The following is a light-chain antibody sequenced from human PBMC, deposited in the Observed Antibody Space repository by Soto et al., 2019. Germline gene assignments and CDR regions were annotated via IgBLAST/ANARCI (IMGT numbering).Light chain of an antibody. V-gene: IGKV3D-7*01. CDR2: GAS. CDR1: QSVGSSY. Sequence: EIVLTQSPATLSLSPGERVTLSCRASQSVGSSYLAWYQQKPGQAPRLLIYGASSRATGIPDRFSGSGSGTDFTLSISSLQSEDFAVYYCQQYYNWPRTFGQGTKV. J-gene: IGKJ1*01. CDR3: QQYYNWPRT.